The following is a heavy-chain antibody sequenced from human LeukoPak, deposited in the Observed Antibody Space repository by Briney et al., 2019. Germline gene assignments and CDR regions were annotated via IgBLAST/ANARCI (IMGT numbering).Heavy chain of an antibody. J-gene: IGHJ4*02. V-gene: IGHV4-34*01. D-gene: IGHD4-17*01. Sequence: SETLSLTCAVYGGSFSGYYWSWIRQPPGKGLEWIGEINHSGSTNYNPSLKSRVTISVDTSKNRFSLKLSSVTAADTAVYYCARGDYGDYDYWGQGTLVTVSS. CDR3: ARGDYGDYDY. CDR2: INHSGST. CDR1: GGSFSGYY.